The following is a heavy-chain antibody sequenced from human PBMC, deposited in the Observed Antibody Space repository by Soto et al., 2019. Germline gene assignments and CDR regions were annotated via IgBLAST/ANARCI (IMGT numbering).Heavy chain of an antibody. D-gene: IGHD3-3*01. J-gene: IGHJ4*02. Sequence: PGGSLRLSCATSGFTFRSDWMTWVRQAPGKGPEWVANIKPDGSEKKYVDSVKGRFTVSRDNAKKSLDLQMNSLRVEDTAVYYCARAEDYDFWSGPPKYFDNWGQGTQVTVSS. CDR2: IKPDGSEK. CDR1: GFTFRSDW. CDR3: ARAEDYDFWSGPPKYFDN. V-gene: IGHV3-7*03.